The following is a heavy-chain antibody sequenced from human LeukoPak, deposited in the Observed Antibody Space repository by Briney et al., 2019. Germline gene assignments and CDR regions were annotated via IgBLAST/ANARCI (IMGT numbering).Heavy chain of an antibody. J-gene: IGHJ4*02. Sequence: PGGSLRLSCAASGFTFSSYGTHWVRQAPGKGLEWVAFIRYDGSNQYYADSVKGRFPISRDSSKNTLYLQVNSLRGDDTAVYYCAKDMGYNTGWTRFDYWGQGTLVTVSS. CDR1: GFTFSSYG. CDR3: AKDMGYNTGWTRFDY. CDR2: IRYDGSNQ. D-gene: IGHD6-19*01. V-gene: IGHV3-30*02.